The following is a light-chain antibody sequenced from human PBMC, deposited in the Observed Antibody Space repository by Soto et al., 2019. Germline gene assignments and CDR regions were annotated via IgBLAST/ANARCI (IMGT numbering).Light chain of an antibody. CDR2: EVS. CDR3: SSYTSTSTL. Sequence: QSVLTQPASVSGSPGQSITISCTGTSSDVGSYNYVSWYQQHPGKAPKLMIYEVSDRPSGISSRFSGSKSGNTASLTISGLQTEDEDDYYCSSYTSTSTLFGTGTKATVL. V-gene: IGLV2-14*01. CDR1: SSDVGSYNY. J-gene: IGLJ1*01.